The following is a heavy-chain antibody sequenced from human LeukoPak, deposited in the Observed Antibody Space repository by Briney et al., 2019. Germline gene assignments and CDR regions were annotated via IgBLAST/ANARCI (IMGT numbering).Heavy chain of an antibody. V-gene: IGHV4-39*01. Sequence: SETLSLTCAVYGGSFSGYYWGWIRQPPGKGLEWIGSIYYSGSTYYNPSLKSRVTISVDTSKNQFSLKLSSVTAADTAVYYCARHHAAAADAFDIWGQGTMVTVSS. CDR2: IYYSGST. J-gene: IGHJ3*02. D-gene: IGHD6-25*01. CDR1: GGSFSGYY. CDR3: ARHHAAAADAFDI.